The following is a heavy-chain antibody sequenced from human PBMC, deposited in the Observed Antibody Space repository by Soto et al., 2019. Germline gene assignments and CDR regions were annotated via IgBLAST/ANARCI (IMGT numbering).Heavy chain of an antibody. CDR3: AGDIAVAGNNWFDP. J-gene: IGHJ5*02. CDR1: GYTFTSYG. Sequence: ASVKVSCKASGYTFTSYGISWVRQAPGQGLEWMGWISAYNGNTNYAQKLQGRVTMTTDTSTGTAYMELRSLRSDDTAVYYCAGDIAVAGNNWFDPWGQGTLVTVSS. CDR2: ISAYNGNT. D-gene: IGHD6-19*01. V-gene: IGHV1-18*01.